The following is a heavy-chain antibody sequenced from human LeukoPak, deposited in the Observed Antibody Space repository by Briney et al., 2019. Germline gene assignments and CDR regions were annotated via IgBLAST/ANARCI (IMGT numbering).Heavy chain of an antibody. V-gene: IGHV3-21*01. Sequence: GGSLRLSCAASGFTYSRDSMNGVHQAPGKGLDGVSSISSSSTYIYYADSVKGRFTISRNNAKNSLHLQMNSLRAEDTAVYYCARGGGYSGYDLDAFDIWGQGTMVTVSS. CDR2: ISSSSTYI. CDR3: ARGGGYSGYDLDAFDI. CDR1: GFTYSRDS. J-gene: IGHJ3*02. D-gene: IGHD5-12*01.